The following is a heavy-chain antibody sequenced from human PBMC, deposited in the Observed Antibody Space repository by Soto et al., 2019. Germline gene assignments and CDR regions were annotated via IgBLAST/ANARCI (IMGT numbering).Heavy chain of an antibody. CDR1: GYTFTNYA. Sequence: ASVKVSCKASGYTFTNYAMHWVRQAPGQRLEWMGWINAGNGNTKYSQKFQGRVTITRDTSASTAYMELSSLRSEDTAVYYCARGPVVVTAIPWYYFDYWGQGTLVTVSS. V-gene: IGHV1-3*01. J-gene: IGHJ4*02. CDR3: ARGPVVVTAIPWYYFDY. CDR2: INAGNGNT. D-gene: IGHD2-21*02.